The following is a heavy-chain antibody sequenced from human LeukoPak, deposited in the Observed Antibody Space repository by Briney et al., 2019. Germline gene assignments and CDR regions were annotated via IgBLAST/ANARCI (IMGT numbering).Heavy chain of an antibody. Sequence: ASVTVSFKASGYTFTGYYMHWVRQAPGQGLEWMGWINPNSGGTNYAQKFQGRVTMTRDTSISTAYMELSRLRSDDTAVYYCARAPYYYDSSGSRFDPWGQGTLVTVSS. V-gene: IGHV1-2*02. J-gene: IGHJ5*02. CDR3: ARAPYYYDSSGSRFDP. CDR2: INPNSGGT. D-gene: IGHD3-22*01. CDR1: GYTFTGYY.